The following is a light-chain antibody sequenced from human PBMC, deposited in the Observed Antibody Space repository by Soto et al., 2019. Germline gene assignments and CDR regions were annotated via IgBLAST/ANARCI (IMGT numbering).Light chain of an antibody. J-gene: IGKJ1*01. CDR3: QQYGSSPT. CDR2: GAS. Sequence: IVLTQSPGTLSLSPGERATLSCRASQSVSSSYLAWYQQKPGQAPRLLIYGASSRATGIADRFSGIGSGTDFTLTISRLEPEDLAVYYCQQYGSSPTFGRGTKVEIK. CDR1: QSVSSSY. V-gene: IGKV3-20*01.